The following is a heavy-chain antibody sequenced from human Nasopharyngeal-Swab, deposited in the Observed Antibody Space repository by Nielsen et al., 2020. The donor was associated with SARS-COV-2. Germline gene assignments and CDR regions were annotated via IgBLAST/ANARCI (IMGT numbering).Heavy chain of an antibody. CDR1: GFTFSSYE. CDR2: ISYDGSNK. Sequence: GESLKISCAASGFTFSSYEMHWVRQAPGKGLEWVAVISYDGSNKYYADSVKGRFTISRDNSKNTLYLQMNSLRAEDTAVYYCARDFSAFDWLMRYYYYGMDVWGQGTTVTVSS. J-gene: IGHJ6*02. CDR3: ARDFSAFDWLMRYYYYGMDV. D-gene: IGHD3-9*01. V-gene: IGHV3-30-3*01.